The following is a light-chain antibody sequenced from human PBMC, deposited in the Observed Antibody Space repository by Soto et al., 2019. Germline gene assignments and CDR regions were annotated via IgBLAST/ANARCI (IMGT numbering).Light chain of an antibody. CDR1: SSNIGAGYD. Sequence: QSVLTQPPSVSGAPGQRVTISCTGSSSNIGAGYDVHWYQQLPGTAPKLLIYGNSNRPSGVPDRFSGSKSGTSASLAITGLQAEDEADYYCQSYDSSLSVYVVFGGGTKLNVL. CDR3: QSYDSSLSVYVV. V-gene: IGLV1-40*01. J-gene: IGLJ2*01. CDR2: GNS.